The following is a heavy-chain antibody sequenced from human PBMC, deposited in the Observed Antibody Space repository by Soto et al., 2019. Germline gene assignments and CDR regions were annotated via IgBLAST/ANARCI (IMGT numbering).Heavy chain of an antibody. J-gene: IGHJ5*02. V-gene: IGHV4-59*01. CDR2: IYNSGST. CDR1: GGSISSDY. Sequence: PSETLSLTCTVSGGSISSDYWSWIRQPPGKGLEWIGFIYNSGSTNYNPSLKSRVTISMDTSRNHFSLILSSVTAADTAVYYCARGGGYDYSNWFDPWGQGTLVTVS. CDR3: ARGGGYDYSNWFDP. D-gene: IGHD4-4*01.